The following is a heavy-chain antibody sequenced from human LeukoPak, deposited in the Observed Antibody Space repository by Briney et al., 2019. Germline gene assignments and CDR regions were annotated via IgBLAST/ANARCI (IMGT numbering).Heavy chain of an antibody. CDR1: GGTFSSYT. CDR2: IIPIFGTA. J-gene: IGHJ6*02. CDR3: ARGRYSSSINSMDV. V-gene: IGHV1-69*13. Sequence: GASVKVSCKASGGTFSSYTISWVRQAPGQELEWIGGIIPIFGTANYAQKFQGRVTITADESTSTAYMELSSLRSEDTAVYYCARGRYSSSINSMDVWGQGTTVTVSS. D-gene: IGHD6-6*01.